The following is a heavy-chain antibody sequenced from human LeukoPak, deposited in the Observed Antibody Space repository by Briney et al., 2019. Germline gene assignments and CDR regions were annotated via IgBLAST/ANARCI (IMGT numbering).Heavy chain of an antibody. J-gene: IGHJ4*02. Sequence: GGSLRLSCAASGFTLSSYSMNWVRQAPGKGLEWVSYISGGSSTIYNADSVKGRFTISRDNAKNLLYLLMDTLRAEDTAVYYCARVGSNQWLDYCGQGTLVTVSS. D-gene: IGHD6-19*01. V-gene: IGHV3-48*01. CDR2: ISGGSSTI. CDR1: GFTLSSYS. CDR3: ARVGSNQWLDY.